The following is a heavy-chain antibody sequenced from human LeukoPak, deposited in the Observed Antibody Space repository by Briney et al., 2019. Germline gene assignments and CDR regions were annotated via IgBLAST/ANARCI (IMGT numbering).Heavy chain of an antibody. D-gene: IGHD6-13*01. CDR1: GGSISSSSYY. Sequence: PSETLSLTCTVSGGSISSSSYYWGWIRQPPGKGLEWIGSIYYSGSTYYNPSLKSRVTISVDTSKNQSSLKLGSVTAADTAVYYCARDDRPSNPPSSSWYKSNAFDIWGXXXMVTVSS. J-gene: IGHJ3*02. V-gene: IGHV4-39*07. CDR3: ARDDRPSNPPSSSWYKSNAFDI. CDR2: IYYSGST.